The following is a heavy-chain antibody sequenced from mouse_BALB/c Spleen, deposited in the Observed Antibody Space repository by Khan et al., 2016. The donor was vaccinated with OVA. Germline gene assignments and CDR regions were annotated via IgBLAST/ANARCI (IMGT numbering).Heavy chain of an antibody. D-gene: IGHD4-1*01. J-gene: IGHJ3*01. CDR1: GYTFTNYV. V-gene: IGHV1S136*01. CDR2: INPYNAGT. CDR3: AREASSWDFSFPY. Sequence: VQLQQSGPELVEPGASVKMSCKASGYTFTNYVMHWVKQKPGQGLEWIGYINPYNAGTRYNEKFEGKATLTSDISSTTAYMELSSLTSEDSAVYYCAREASSWDFSFPYWGQGTLVTVSA.